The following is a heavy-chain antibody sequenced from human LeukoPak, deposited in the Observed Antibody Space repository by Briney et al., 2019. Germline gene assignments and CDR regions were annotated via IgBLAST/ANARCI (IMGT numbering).Heavy chain of an antibody. CDR2: IIPILGIA. Sequence: SVKVSCKASGGTFSSYAISWVRQAPGQGLEWMGRIIPILGIANYAQKFQGRVTITADKSTSTAFMELSSLRSEDTAVYYCAAGSGTAMVRIDYWGQGTLVTVSS. J-gene: IGHJ4*02. V-gene: IGHV1-69*04. D-gene: IGHD5-18*01. CDR3: AAGSGTAMVRIDY. CDR1: GGTFSSYA.